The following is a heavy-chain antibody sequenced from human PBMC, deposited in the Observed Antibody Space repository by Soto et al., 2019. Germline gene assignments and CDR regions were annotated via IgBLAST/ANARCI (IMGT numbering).Heavy chain of an antibody. CDR2: TDGSGSNT. CDR1: GFTLRSYL. J-gene: IGHJ4*02. Sequence: GGSLRLSCAASGFTLRSYLMRWVRQAPGGGLVWVSRTDGSGSNTFYADSVKGRFTISRDNAKNTLYLQMNNLSPEDTAVYYCARNLNGYGNWDYWGQGNLVTVSS. CDR3: ARNLNGYGNWDY. D-gene: IGHD1-1*01. V-gene: IGHV3-74*01.